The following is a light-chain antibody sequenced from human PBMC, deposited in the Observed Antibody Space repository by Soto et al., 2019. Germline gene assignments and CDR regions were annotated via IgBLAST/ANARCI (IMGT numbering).Light chain of an antibody. J-gene: IGKJ1*01. CDR1: QDIGKD. Sequence: AIQMTQSPSSLSASVGDRVTLTCRASQDIGKDLGWYQQKPGEAPKLLIFEASTVQTGVPSRFSGSGSGTDFTLAISSLQPEDFATYFCLQDYNYSRTFGQGTKVALK. CDR3: LQDYNYSRT. V-gene: IGKV1-6*01. CDR2: EAS.